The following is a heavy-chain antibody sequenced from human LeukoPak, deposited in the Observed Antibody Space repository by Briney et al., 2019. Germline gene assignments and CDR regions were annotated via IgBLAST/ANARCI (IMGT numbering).Heavy chain of an antibody. Sequence: SETLSLTCAVYGGSFSGYYWSWIRQPPGKGLEWIGEINHSGSTNYYPSLKSRVTISVDTSKNQFSLKLSSVTAADTAVYYCARIRGYSYGTFDYWGQGTLVTVSS. D-gene: IGHD5-18*01. CDR1: GGSFSGYY. CDR3: ARIRGYSYGTFDY. CDR2: INHSGST. J-gene: IGHJ4*02. V-gene: IGHV4-34*01.